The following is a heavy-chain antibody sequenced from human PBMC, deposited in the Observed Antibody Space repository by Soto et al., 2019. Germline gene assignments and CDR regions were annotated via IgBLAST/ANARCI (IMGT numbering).Heavy chain of an antibody. Sequence: PSETLSLTCTVSGGSISSSSYYWGWIRHPPGKGLEWIGSIYYSGSTYYNPSLKSRVTISVDTSKNQFSLKLSSVTAADTAVYYCARHRGTGYCTNGVCLYKGGWFDPWGQGTLVTVSS. CDR1: GGSISSSSYY. CDR2: IYYSGST. V-gene: IGHV4-39*01. D-gene: IGHD2-8*01. CDR3: ARHRGTGYCTNGVCLYKGGWFDP. J-gene: IGHJ5*02.